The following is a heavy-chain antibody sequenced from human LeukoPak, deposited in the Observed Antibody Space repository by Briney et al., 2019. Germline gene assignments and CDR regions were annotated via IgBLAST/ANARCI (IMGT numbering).Heavy chain of an antibody. Sequence: SETLSLTCTVSGYSISSEYYWGWIRQPPGKGLEWIGNIYHSGVTYYTPSLKSRVTISVDTSKNRFSLELTSVTAADTAVYYCASLPYSSSRRNYFDYWGQGSLLTVSS. V-gene: IGHV4-38-2*02. D-gene: IGHD6-19*01. CDR3: ASLPYSSSRRNYFDY. CDR2: IYHSGVT. CDR1: GYSISSEYY. J-gene: IGHJ4*02.